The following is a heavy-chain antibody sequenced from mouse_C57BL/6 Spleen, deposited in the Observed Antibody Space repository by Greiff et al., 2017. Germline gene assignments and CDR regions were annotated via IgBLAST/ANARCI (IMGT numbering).Heavy chain of an antibody. J-gene: IGHJ1*03. CDR3: VRGYFDV. V-gene: IGHV10-1*01. CDR1: GFSFNTYA. Sequence: EVKLMESGGGLVQPKGSLKLSCAASGFSFNTYAMNWVRKAPGKGLEWGARIRSKSNSYATYYDDSVKDRFTISRDDSESMLYLQMNNLKTEDTAMYYCVRGYFDVWGTGTTVTVAS. CDR2: IRSKSNSYAT.